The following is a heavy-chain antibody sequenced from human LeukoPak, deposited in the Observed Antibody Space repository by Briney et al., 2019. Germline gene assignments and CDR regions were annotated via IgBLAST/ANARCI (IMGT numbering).Heavy chain of an antibody. CDR3: AGLWFGELLYVDY. D-gene: IGHD3-10*01. CDR2: IYHGGST. J-gene: IGHJ4*02. V-gene: IGHV4-38-2*02. Sequence: PSETLSLTCTVSGYSISSGYYWGWIRQPPGKGLEWIGSIYHGGSTYYNPSLKSRVTISVDTSKNQFSLKLSSVTAADTAVYYCAGLWFGELLYVDYWGQGTLVTVSS. CDR1: GYSISSGYY.